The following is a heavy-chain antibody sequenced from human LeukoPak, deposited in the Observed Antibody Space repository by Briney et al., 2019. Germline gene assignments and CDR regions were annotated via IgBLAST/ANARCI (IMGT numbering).Heavy chain of an antibody. D-gene: IGHD3-22*01. CDR1: GYTFISYG. J-gene: IGHJ6*03. Sequence: GASVKVSCKASGYTFISYGISWVRQAPGQGLEWMGWISAYNGNTNYAQKLQGRVTMTTDTSTSTAYMELRSLRSDDTAVYYCARVSHSSGQYEYYYYMDVWGKGTTVTVSS. CDR2: ISAYNGNT. V-gene: IGHV1-18*01. CDR3: ARVSHSSGQYEYYYYMDV.